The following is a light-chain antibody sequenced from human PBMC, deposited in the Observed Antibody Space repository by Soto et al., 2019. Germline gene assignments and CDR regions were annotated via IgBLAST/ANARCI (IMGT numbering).Light chain of an antibody. CDR1: TSNIGNNY. J-gene: IGLJ3*02. CDR3: GTWDSSLSVGV. Sequence: QSVLTQPPSVSAAPGQKVTISCSGSTSNIGNNYVSWYQHLPGTAPQLLIYDNDKRPSGIPDRFSGSKSGTSATLGIAGLQTGDEADYYCGTWDSSLSVGVFGGGTKVTVL. V-gene: IGLV1-51*01. CDR2: DND.